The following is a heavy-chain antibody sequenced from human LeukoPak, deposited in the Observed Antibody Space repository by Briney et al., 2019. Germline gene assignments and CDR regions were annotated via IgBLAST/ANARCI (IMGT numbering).Heavy chain of an antibody. Sequence: SETLSLTCAVSGGSISSNSYYWSWIRQPPGKGLEWIGYIYYSGSTNYNPSLKSRVTISVDTSKNQFSLKLSSVTAADTAVYYCARGDTYYDFWSGYSYFDPWGQGTLVTVSS. J-gene: IGHJ5*02. CDR2: IYYSGST. V-gene: IGHV4-61*01. D-gene: IGHD3-3*01. CDR3: ARGDTYYDFWSGYSYFDP. CDR1: GGSISSNSYY.